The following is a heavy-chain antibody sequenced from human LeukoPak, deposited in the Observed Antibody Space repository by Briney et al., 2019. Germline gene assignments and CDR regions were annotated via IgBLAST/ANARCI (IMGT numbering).Heavy chain of an antibody. V-gene: IGHV4-59*01. CDR1: GVSISRYY. J-gene: IGHJ3*02. CDR2: IYYSGST. D-gene: IGHD3-22*01. Sequence: PSETLSLTCTVSGVSISRYYWSWIRQPPGKGLEWIAYIYYSGSTIYNPSLKSRGTISVDTPKNQFSLKLSSVTAADTAVYYCARAYYYDSSGYKNAFDIWGQGTMVTVSS. CDR3: ARAYYYDSSGYKNAFDI.